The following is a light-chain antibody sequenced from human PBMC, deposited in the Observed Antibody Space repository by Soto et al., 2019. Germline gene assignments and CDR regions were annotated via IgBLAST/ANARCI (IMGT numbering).Light chain of an antibody. CDR1: QSLSINS. Sequence: EIVFTQSPGTLSLSPGERATRSCRASQSLSINSLAWYQQKPGQSPRLLVYGESTRDTGIPDRFRGSGSGTDFALTISSLEPEDFAMYYCQQYDGSPLTFGPGTKVDIK. J-gene: IGKJ3*01. CDR3: QQYDGSPLT. V-gene: IGKV3-20*01. CDR2: GES.